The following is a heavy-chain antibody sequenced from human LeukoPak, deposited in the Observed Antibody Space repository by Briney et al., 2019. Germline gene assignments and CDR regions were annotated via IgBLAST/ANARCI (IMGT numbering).Heavy chain of an antibody. CDR2: VDPEDGET. CDR3: ATTYYYDSSGYYPPLYYFDY. CDR1: GYTFTDYY. Sequence: ASVKVSCKVSGYTFTDYYMHWVQQAPGKGLEWMGLVDPEDGETIYAEKFQDRVTITADTSTDTAYMELSSLRSEDTAVYYCATTYYYDSSGYYPPLYYFDYWGQGTLVTVSS. J-gene: IGHJ4*02. V-gene: IGHV1-69-2*01. D-gene: IGHD3-22*01.